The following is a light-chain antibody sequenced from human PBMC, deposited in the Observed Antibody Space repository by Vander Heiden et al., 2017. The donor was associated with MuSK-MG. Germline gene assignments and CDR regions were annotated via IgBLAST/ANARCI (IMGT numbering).Light chain of an antibody. J-gene: IGKJ5*01. CDR3: QQYNNWPPWIT. Sequence: EMVMTQSPATLSVSPGERATLSCRASQSVNSNLAWYQQKPGQTLRLLIYGASTRATGIPARFSGSGSGTEFTLTISSLQSEDFGVYYCQQYNNWPPWITFGQGTRLEIK. V-gene: IGKV3-15*01. CDR1: QSVNSN. CDR2: GAS.